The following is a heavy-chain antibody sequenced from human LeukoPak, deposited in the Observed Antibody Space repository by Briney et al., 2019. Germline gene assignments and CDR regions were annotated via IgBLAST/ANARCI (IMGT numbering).Heavy chain of an antibody. Sequence: PSETLSLTCTVSGGSISRYYWSWIRQPPGMGLEWIGYIYYSGSTNYNPSLKSRVTISVDMSKNQFSLKLSSVTAADTAVYYCARHDMGVAGAGLDYFDYWGQGTLVTVSS. D-gene: IGHD6-13*01. CDR1: GGSISRYY. CDR2: IYYSGST. CDR3: ARHDMGVAGAGLDYFDY. J-gene: IGHJ4*02. V-gene: IGHV4-59*08.